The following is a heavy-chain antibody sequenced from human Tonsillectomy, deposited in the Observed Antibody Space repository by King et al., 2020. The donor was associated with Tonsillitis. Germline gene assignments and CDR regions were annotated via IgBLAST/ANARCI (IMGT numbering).Heavy chain of an antibody. Sequence: QLVQSGAEVKKPGSSVKVSCKASGATFNNYAISWMRQAPGQGLEWMGGIIPPFGTGKYAQKFQGRVTITADESTSTAYMELNSLRYEDTAVYYCARAHSCVYWAYFYYVEGWGTGTPVTAS. CDR3: ARAHSCVYWAYFYYVEG. CDR1: GATFNNYA. J-gene: IGHJ6*03. V-gene: IGHV1-69*01. CDR2: IIPPFGTG. D-gene: IGHD3-22*01.